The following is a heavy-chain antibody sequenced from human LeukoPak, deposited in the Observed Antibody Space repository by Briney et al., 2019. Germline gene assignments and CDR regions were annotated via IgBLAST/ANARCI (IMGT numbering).Heavy chain of an antibody. Sequence: PGGSLRLSCAASGFTFSSYAMSWVRQAPGKGLEWVSFISGSGGSTNYADSVKGRFTISRDNSKNTLYLQMNSLRAEDTAVYYCAKGSTVVIAIPSDYWGQGTLVTVSS. D-gene: IGHD2-21*01. CDR1: GFTFSSYA. CDR2: ISGSGGST. V-gene: IGHV3-23*01. J-gene: IGHJ4*02. CDR3: AKGSTVVIAIPSDY.